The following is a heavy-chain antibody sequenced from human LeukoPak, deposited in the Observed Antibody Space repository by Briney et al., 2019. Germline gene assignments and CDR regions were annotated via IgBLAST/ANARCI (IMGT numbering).Heavy chain of an antibody. CDR1: GYTFNAYY. CDR3: AGDGYNSRRFFDY. Sequence: ASVKVSCKTSGYTFNAYYMHWVRQAPGQGLEWMGWINPNSGGSNYSQKFQCRVTMTSDTSINTAYMELSRLISDDTAVYYCAGDGYNSRRFFDYWGQGTLVTVSS. J-gene: IGHJ4*02. V-gene: IGHV1-2*02. CDR2: INPNSGGS. D-gene: IGHD5-24*01.